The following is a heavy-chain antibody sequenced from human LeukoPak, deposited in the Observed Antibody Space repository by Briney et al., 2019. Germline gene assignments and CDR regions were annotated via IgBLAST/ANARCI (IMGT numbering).Heavy chain of an antibody. CDR3: ARGGYFSFDY. V-gene: IGHV3-23*01. CDR2: ITANTRGSIT. Sequence: GGSLRLSCVTSGFSFSTYDMSWVRRAPGKGLEWVSGITANTRGSITYYADSVKGRFTISRDSSKDTLYLQMNSLRAEDTAAYFCARGGYFSFDYWGQGTLVTVSS. CDR1: GFSFSTYD. J-gene: IGHJ4*02. D-gene: IGHD2/OR15-2a*01.